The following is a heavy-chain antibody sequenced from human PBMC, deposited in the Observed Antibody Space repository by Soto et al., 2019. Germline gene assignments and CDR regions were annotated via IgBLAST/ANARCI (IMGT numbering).Heavy chain of an antibody. D-gene: IGHD2-2*01. Sequence: SETLSLTCTVSGGSISSSSYYWGWIRQPPGKGLEWIGSIFYSGSTYYNPSLKGRVTMSVDTSKKQLSLRMTSVTAADTAVYYCARLHCDSPNCVPLDPWGQGTLVTVSS. CDR3: ARLHCDSPNCVPLDP. CDR2: IFYSGST. J-gene: IGHJ5*02. V-gene: IGHV4-39*01. CDR1: GGSISSSSYY.